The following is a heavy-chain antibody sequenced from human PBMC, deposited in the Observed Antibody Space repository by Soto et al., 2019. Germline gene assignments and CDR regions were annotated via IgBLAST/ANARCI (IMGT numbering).Heavy chain of an antibody. Sequence: GGSLRLSCAASGFTFSSYAVSWVRQAPGKGLEWVSAISGSGGSTYYADSVKGRFTISRDNSKNTLYLQMNSLRAEDTAVYYCAKFGIFGVVIHFDYWGQGTLVNRLL. CDR3: AKFGIFGVVIHFDY. CDR2: ISGSGGST. D-gene: IGHD3-3*01. V-gene: IGHV3-23*01. CDR1: GFTFSSYA. J-gene: IGHJ4*02.